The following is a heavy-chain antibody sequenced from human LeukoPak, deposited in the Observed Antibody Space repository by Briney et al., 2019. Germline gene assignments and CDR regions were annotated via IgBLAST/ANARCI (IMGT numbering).Heavy chain of an antibody. CDR2: INPSGGST. D-gene: IGHD6-19*01. V-gene: IGHV1-46*01. Sequence: ASVKVSCKASGYTFTSYYMHWVRQAPGQGLEWMGIINPSGGSTSYAQKLQGRVTMTTDTSTSTAYMELRSLRSDDTAVYYCARGGSGWPLDYWGQGTLVTVSS. J-gene: IGHJ4*02. CDR1: GYTFTSYY. CDR3: ARGGSGWPLDY.